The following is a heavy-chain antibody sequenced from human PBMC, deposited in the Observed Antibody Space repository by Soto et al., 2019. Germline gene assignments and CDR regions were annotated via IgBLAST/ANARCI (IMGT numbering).Heavy chain of an antibody. Sequence: SETLSLTCSVSGVSVSSDIYYWSWIRHHPGKGLEWIGYIYYSGNTYYNPSLGGRVTISLGTSKNHFSLRLRSVTPADTAVYYCARYPVVVVPAANYGLDVWGQGTTVTVSS. V-gene: IGHV4-31*02. J-gene: IGHJ6*02. D-gene: IGHD2-2*01. CDR3: ARYPVVVVPAANYGLDV. CDR1: GVSVSSDIYY. CDR2: IYYSGNT.